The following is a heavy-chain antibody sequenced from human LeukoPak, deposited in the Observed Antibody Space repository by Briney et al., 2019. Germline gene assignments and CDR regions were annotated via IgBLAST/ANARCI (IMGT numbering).Heavy chain of an antibody. V-gene: IGHV3-23*01. D-gene: IGHD2-15*01. J-gene: IGHJ4*02. CDR1: GFTFSRNA. CDR3: AKQGGSCYSAADS. CDR2: INDSGDTT. Sequence: GGSLRLSCATSGFTFSRNAMSWVRQAPGKGLEWVSDINDSGDTTYYADSVKGRFTISRDNSKNTLYLQMNSLRAEDTAVYYCAKQGGSCYSAADSWGQGTLVTVSS.